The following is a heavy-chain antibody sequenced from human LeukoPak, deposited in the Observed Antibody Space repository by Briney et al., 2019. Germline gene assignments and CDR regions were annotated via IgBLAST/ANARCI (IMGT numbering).Heavy chain of an antibody. V-gene: IGHV3-48*01. CDR2: ISSDDSTI. D-gene: IGHD6-13*01. CDR1: GFTFSSYD. CDR3: ARETAAAWGYFDY. J-gene: IGHJ4*02. Sequence: GGSLRLSCAASGFTFSSYDMNWVRQPPGKGLEWVSYISSDDSTIYYANSVKGRFSISRDDSKNMFYLQMSSLRPEDTAVYYCARETAAAWGYFDYWGQGTLVSVSP.